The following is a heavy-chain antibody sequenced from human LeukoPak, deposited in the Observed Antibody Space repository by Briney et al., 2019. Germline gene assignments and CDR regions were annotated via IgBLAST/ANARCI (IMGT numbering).Heavy chain of an antibody. V-gene: IGHV3-23*01. J-gene: IGHJ4*02. D-gene: IGHD3-22*01. CDR3: AKDNYYDSSGCFDY. Sequence: GESLRLSCAPSGFTLRSYAMRWVRQAPGRGLEWVSAISGSGGRTYYADSVKGRFTVSRDHSKNTLYLQMNSLRAEDTAVYYCAKDNYYDSSGCFDYWGQGTLVTVSS. CDR1: GFTLRSYA. CDR2: ISGSGGRT.